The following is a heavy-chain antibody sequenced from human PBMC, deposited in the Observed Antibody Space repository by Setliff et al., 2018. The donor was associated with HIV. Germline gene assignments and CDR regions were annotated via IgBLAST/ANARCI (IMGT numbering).Heavy chain of an antibody. V-gene: IGHV4-39*01. J-gene: IGHJ4*02. CDR3: ARLSGGMVPNY. CDR2: IYHTGIT. CDR1: GGSITRTPYY. Sequence: SETLSLTCTVSGGSITRTPYYWGWIRQPPGKGLEWIGSIYHTGITYDNPSLKSRVTISVDTSMNQISLRLSSVTAADTAVYYCARLSGGMVPNYWGQGTLVTVSS. D-gene: IGHD3-10*01.